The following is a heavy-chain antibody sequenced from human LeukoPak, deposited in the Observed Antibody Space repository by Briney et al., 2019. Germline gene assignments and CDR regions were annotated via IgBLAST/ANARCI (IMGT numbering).Heavy chain of an antibody. CDR1: GFTFSSYA. D-gene: IGHD3-22*01. CDR3: AREDYYDSSGYYRRGYGMDV. V-gene: IGHV3-30-3*01. J-gene: IGHJ6*02. CDR2: ISYDGSNK. Sequence: GGSLRLSCAASGFTFSSYAMHWVRQAPGKGLEWVAVISYDGSNKYYADSVKGRFTISRDNSKNTLYLQMNSLRAEDTAVYYCAREDYYDSSGYYRRGYGMDVWGQGTTVTVSS.